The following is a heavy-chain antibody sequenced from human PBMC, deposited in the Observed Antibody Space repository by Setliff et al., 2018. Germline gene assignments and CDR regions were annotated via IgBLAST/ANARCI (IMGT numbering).Heavy chain of an antibody. CDR1: GYTFTSYD. V-gene: IGHV1-8*01. J-gene: IGHJ3*02. CDR3: ATLIKYSSSWPHDAFDI. Sequence: GASVKVSCKASGYTFTSYDINWVRQATGQGLEWMGWMNPNSGNTGYAQKFQGRVTMTRNTSISTAYMELSSLRSEDTAVYYCATLIKYSSSWPHDAFDIWGQGTMVT. CDR2: MNPNSGNT. D-gene: IGHD6-13*01.